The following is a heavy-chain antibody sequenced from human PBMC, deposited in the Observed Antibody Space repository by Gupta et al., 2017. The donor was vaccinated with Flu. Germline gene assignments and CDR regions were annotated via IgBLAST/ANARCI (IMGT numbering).Heavy chain of an antibody. V-gene: IGHV3-21*01. CDR2: ISSSSSYI. J-gene: IGHJ4*02. CDR1: GFTFSSYS. CDR3: ARAGFVFGGGKDY. D-gene: IGHD2-15*01. Sequence: EVQLVESGGGLVKPGGSLRLSCAASGFTFSSYSMNWVRQAPGKGLEWVSSISSSSSYIYYADSVKGRFTISRDNAKNSLYLQMNSLRAEDTAVYYCARAGFVFGGGKDYWGQGTLVTVSS.